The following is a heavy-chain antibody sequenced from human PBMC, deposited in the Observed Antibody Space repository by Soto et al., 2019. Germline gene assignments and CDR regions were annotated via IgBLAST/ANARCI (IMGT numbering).Heavy chain of an antibody. J-gene: IGHJ4*02. CDR1: GFTFSSYW. D-gene: IGHD6-19*01. CDR3: ARDRGWSLFDY. CDR2: TNSDGSDT. Sequence: EVQLVESGGGLVQPGGSLRLSCAASGFTFSSYWMYWVPQAPGKGLVWVSRTNSDGSDTSYADSVKGRFTISRDNAKNTLYLQMNSLRAEDTAVYYCARDRGWSLFDYWGQGTLVTVSS. V-gene: IGHV3-74*01.